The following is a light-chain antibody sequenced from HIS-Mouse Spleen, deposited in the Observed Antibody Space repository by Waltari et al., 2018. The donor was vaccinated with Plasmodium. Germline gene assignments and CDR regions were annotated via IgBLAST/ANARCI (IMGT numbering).Light chain of an antibody. J-gene: IGLJ3*02. CDR2: EVS. V-gene: IGLV2-11*01. CDR3: CSYAGSYTGV. Sequence: QSALTQPRSVSGSPGQSVTISCTGTSIDVGGYNYVSWYQQHPGKAPKLMIYEVSKRPSGVPDRLSGSKSGNTASLTISGLQAEDEADYYCCSYAGSYTGVFGGGTKLTVL. CDR1: SIDVGGYNY.